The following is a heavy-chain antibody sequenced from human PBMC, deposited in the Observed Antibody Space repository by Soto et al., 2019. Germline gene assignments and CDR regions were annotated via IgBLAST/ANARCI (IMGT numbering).Heavy chain of an antibody. J-gene: IGHJ6*02. Sequence: PGGSLRLSCAASGFTFSSYSMNWVRQAPGKGLEWVSSISSSSSYIYYADSVKGRFTIFRDNAKNSLFLQMNGLRDDDTAVYYCANQKIRFSVAGTLYGLGVWGQGTTVTVSS. D-gene: IGHD6-19*01. CDR1: GFTFSSYS. CDR3: ANQKIRFSVAGTLYGLGV. V-gene: IGHV3-21*01. CDR2: ISSSSSYI.